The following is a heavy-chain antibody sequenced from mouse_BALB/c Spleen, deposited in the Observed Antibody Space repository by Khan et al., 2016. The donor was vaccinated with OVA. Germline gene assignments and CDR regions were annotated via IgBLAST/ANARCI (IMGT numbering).Heavy chain of an antibody. J-gene: IGHJ3*01. V-gene: IGHV5-6*01. CDR1: GFTFSSYS. Sequence: EVELVESGGDLVKPGGSLELSCAASGFTFSSYSMSLVRQTPDKRRGSVASISSGGDYTYYPGSVKGRFTISRDHAKNTLYLQMHDLKAEDTAKYYCADHLTGSFAYWGQGTLVTGSA. D-gene: IGHD4-1*01. CDR3: ADHLTGSFAY. CDR2: ISSGGDYT.